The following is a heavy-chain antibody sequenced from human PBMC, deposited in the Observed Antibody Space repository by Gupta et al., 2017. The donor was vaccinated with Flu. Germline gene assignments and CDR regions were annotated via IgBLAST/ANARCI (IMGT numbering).Heavy chain of an antibody. V-gene: IGHV3-48*02. J-gene: IGHJ6*02. Sequence: EVQLVESGGGLVQPGGSLRLSCAASGFTFSSYSMNWVRQAPGKGLEWVSYISSSSSTIYYADSVKGRVTSSRDNAKNSLYLQMNSMRDEDKDVDYCARWASPGDSWPEYYYYGMDVWGQGNTVTVSS. CDR2: ISSSSSTI. CDR3: ARWASPGDSWPEYYYYGMDV. CDR1: GFTFSSYS. D-gene: IGHD5-12*01.